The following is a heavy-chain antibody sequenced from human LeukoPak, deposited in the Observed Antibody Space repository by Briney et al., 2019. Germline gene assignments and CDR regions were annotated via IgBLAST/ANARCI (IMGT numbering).Heavy chain of an antibody. J-gene: IGHJ4*02. Sequence: SETLSLTCAVSGYSISSGYYWGWIRQPPGKGLEWIGSIYHSGSTYYNPSLKSRVTISADTSKNQFSLKLSSVTAADTAVYYCARHFGPTASYDFWSGYYGYYFDYWGQGTLVTVSS. D-gene: IGHD3-3*01. CDR2: IYHSGST. CDR3: ARHFGPTASYDFWSGYYGYYFDY. V-gene: IGHV4-38-2*01. CDR1: GYSISSGYY.